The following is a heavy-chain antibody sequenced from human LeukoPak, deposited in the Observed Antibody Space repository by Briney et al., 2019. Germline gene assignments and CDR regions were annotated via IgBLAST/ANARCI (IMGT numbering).Heavy chain of an antibody. Sequence: GGSLRLSCAASGFTFSSYSMNWVRQAPGKGLEWVSYISSSSSTIYYADSVKGRFTISRDNAKNSLYLQMNSLRAEDTAVYYCARLMGVNPDYWGQGTLVTVSS. D-gene: IGHD1-26*01. J-gene: IGHJ4*02. CDR3: ARLMGVNPDY. V-gene: IGHV3-48*04. CDR2: ISSSSSTI. CDR1: GFTFSSYS.